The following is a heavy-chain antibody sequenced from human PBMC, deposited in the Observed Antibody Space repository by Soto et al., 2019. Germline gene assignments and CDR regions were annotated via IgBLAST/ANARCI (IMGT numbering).Heavy chain of an antibody. CDR1: GFTFSSYG. D-gene: IGHD2-2*01. CDR3: AKDLFYCSSTSCSY. CDR2: ISYDGSNK. V-gene: IGHV3-30*18. J-gene: IGHJ4*02. Sequence: GGSLRLSCAASGFTFSSYGMHWVRQAPGKGLEWVAVISYDGSNKYYADSVKGRFTISRDNSKNTLYLQMNSLRAEDTAVYYCAKDLFYCSSTSCSYWGQRTLVTVSS.